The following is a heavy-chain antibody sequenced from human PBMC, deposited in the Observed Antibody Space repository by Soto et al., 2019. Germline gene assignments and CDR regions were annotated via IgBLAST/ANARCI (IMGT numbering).Heavy chain of an antibody. J-gene: IGHJ4*02. CDR3: ARAFGWTMPSVX. V-gene: IGHV4-59*01. CDR2: VFYTGST. Sequence: PSETLSLTCTVSGGPISSYYWTWIRQPPGKGLEWIGYVFYTGSTDYNPYLKSRVTISVDTSKNQFSLKLSSVTAADTAVYYCARAFGWTMPSVXWGPGTLVTVSX. D-gene: IGHD2-2*01. CDR1: GGPISSYY.